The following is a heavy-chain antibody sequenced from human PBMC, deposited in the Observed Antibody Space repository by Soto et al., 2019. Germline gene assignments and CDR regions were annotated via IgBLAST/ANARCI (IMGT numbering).Heavy chain of an antibody. V-gene: IGHV1-69*02. CDR1: GGTFSSYT. D-gene: IGHD2-15*01. CDR2: IIPILGIA. CDR3: AGGGGNTVVSPGRFDY. J-gene: IGHJ4*02. Sequence: QVQLVQSGAEVKKPGSSVKVSCKASGGTFSSYTISWVRQAPGQGLEWMGRIIPILGIANYAQKFQGRVTITADKATSTAYMELSSLRSEDTGVYYCAGGGGNTVVSPGRFDYWGQGTLVTVSS.